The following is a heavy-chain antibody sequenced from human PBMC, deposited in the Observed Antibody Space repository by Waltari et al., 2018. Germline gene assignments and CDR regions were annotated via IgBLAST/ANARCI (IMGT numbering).Heavy chain of an antibody. J-gene: IGHJ5*02. Sequence: QVQLVQSGAEVKKPGASVKVSCKASGYTFTGYYMHWVRQAPGQGLEWMGWINPNSGRTNYVQHFQGRVTMTRDTSISTAYMELSRLRSDDTAVYYCARGGTYYDFWSGRNWFDPWGQGTLVTVSS. CDR3: ARGGTYYDFWSGRNWFDP. CDR1: GYTFTGYY. V-gene: IGHV1-2*02. CDR2: INPNSGRT. D-gene: IGHD3-3*01.